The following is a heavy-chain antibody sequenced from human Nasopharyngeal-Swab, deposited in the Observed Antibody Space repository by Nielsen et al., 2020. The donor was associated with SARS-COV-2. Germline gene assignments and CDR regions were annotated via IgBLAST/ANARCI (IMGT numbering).Heavy chain of an antibody. J-gene: IGHJ4*02. D-gene: IGHD2-21*02. CDR2: ISSKGNNYAT. Sequence: GESLKISCAASGFTFSDSAIHWVRQASGKWLEWVGRISSKGNNYATAYAATVKGRFIIFRDDPTNTAYLQMNSLKTEDTAVYYCTRCGGGCYSGRDYWGQGTLVTVSS. V-gene: IGHV3-73*01. CDR1: GFTFSDSA. CDR3: TRCGGGCYSGRDY.